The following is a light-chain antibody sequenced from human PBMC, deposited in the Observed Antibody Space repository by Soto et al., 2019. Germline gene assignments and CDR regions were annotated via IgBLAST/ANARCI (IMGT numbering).Light chain of an antibody. Sequence: QSVLTQPPSVSAAPGQKVTISCSGSSSNIGGNSVSWYQQLPGTAPKLLIYDDNKRPSGIPDRFSGSKSGTSATLTVSGLQAEDEADYYCSSYTTSNTYVFGTGTKVTVL. V-gene: IGLV1-51*01. J-gene: IGLJ1*01. CDR2: DDN. CDR1: SSNIGGNS. CDR3: SSYTTSNTYV.